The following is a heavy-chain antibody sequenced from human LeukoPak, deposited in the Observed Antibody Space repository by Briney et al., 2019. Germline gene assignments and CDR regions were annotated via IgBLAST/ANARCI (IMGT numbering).Heavy chain of an antibody. CDR1: GGSISSSSYQ. J-gene: IGHJ3*02. Sequence: SETLSLTCTVSGGSISSSSYQWCWIRQYPEKGLEWIGSVSWSGSTLSNPSFKSRVTISVDTSKNQFSLKLSSVTAADTAVYYCAMSGRYEQGDAFDIWGQGTMVTVSS. CDR2: VSWSGST. D-gene: IGHD5-12*01. V-gene: IGHV4-39*07. CDR3: AMSGRYEQGDAFDI.